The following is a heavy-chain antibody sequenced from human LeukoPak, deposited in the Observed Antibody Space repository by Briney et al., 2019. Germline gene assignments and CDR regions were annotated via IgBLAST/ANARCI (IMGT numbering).Heavy chain of an antibody. CDR3: VVRPSYYYGMDV. D-gene: IGHD2-2*01. CDR1: GGSFSGYY. Sequence: SETLSLTCAVYGGSFSGYYWSWIRQPPGKGLEWIGEINHSGSTNYNPSLKSRATISVDTSKNQFSLKLSSVTAADTAVYYCVVRPSYYYGMDVWGQGTTVTVSS. J-gene: IGHJ6*02. V-gene: IGHV4-34*01. CDR2: INHSGST.